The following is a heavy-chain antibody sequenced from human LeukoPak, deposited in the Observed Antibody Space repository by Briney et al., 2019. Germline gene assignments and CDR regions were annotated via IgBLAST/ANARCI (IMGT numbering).Heavy chain of an antibody. D-gene: IGHD4/OR15-4a*01. CDR1: GYTFTSYG. Sequence: GASVKVSCKASGYTFTSYGISWVRQAPGQGLEWMGWISAYNGNTNYAQKLQGRVTMTTDTSTSTAYMELRSLRSDDTAVYYCARDVGADFPNWFDPWGQGTLVTVSS. CDR3: ARDVGADFPNWFDP. V-gene: IGHV1-18*01. J-gene: IGHJ5*02. CDR2: ISAYNGNT.